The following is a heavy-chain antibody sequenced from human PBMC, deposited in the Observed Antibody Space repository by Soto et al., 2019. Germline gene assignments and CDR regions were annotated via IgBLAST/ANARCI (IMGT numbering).Heavy chain of an antibody. Sequence: QVQLQESGPGLVKPSQTLSLTCTVSGGSISSGGYYWSWIRQHPGKGLEWIGYIYYSGSTYYKPSLKSRVTISVDTSKNQFSLKLSSVTAADTAVYYCAREALGYCSSTSCHPDYWGQGTLVTVSS. CDR2: IYYSGST. D-gene: IGHD2-2*01. CDR1: GGSISSGGYY. J-gene: IGHJ4*02. CDR3: AREALGYCSSTSCHPDY. V-gene: IGHV4-31*03.